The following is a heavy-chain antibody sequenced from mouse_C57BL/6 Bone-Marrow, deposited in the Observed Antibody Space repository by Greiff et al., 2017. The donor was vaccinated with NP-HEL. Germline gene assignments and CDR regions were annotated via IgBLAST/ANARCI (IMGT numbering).Heavy chain of an antibody. CDR2: IYPGSGST. J-gene: IGHJ4*01. CDR1: GYTFTSYW. D-gene: IGHD1-1*01. V-gene: IGHV1-55*01. Sequence: VQLQQPGAELVKPGASVKMSCKASGYTFTSYWITWVKQTPGQGLEWIGDIYPGSGSTNYNEKFKSKATLTVDTSSSTAYMQLSSLTSEDSAVYYCARRYGSSYVYAMDYWGQGTSVTVSS. CDR3: ARRYGSSYVYAMDY.